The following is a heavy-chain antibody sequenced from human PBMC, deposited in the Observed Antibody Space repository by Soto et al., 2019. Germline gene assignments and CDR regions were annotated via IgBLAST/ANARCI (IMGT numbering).Heavy chain of an antibody. V-gene: IGHV3-30*18. CDR1: GFIFSNYG. Sequence: QVQLVDSGGGVVQPGRSLRLSCAASGFIFSNYGMHWVRQAPGKGLEWVALISNDGSKKYYADSVKGRFIISRDNSKNKLYLEMNSLRAEDTAVYYCAQVPLRPYYFDYLGQGTLVIVSS. D-gene: IGHD4-17*01. CDR3: AQVPLRPYYFDY. J-gene: IGHJ4*02. CDR2: ISNDGSKK.